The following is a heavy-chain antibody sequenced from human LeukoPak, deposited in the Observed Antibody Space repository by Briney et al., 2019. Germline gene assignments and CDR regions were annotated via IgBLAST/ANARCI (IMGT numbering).Heavy chain of an antibody. V-gene: IGHV3-48*01. CDR3: ARVGIQLCVDY. CDR2: ISSSSNTM. CDR1: GFTFSSYS. D-gene: IGHD5-18*01. Sequence: GSLRLSCAASGFTFSSYSMNWVRQAPGKGLEWVSYISSSSNTMYYADSVKGRFTISRDNAKNSLYLQTNSLRAEDTAVYYCARVGIQLCVDYWGQGTLVTVSS. J-gene: IGHJ4*02.